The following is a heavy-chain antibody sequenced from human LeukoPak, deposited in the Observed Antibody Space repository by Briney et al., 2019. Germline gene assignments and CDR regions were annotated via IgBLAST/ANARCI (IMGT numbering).Heavy chain of an antibody. CDR3: ARHYGYSGYGPPDY. J-gene: IGHJ4*02. D-gene: IGHD5-12*01. V-gene: IGHV4-59*08. Sequence: PSETLSLTCTVSGGSISSYYWSWIRQPPGKGLEWIGYIYYSGSTNYNPSLKRRVTISVDTSKNQFSLKLSSVTAADTAVYYCARHYGYSGYGPPDYWGQGTLVTVSS. CDR1: GGSISSYY. CDR2: IYYSGST.